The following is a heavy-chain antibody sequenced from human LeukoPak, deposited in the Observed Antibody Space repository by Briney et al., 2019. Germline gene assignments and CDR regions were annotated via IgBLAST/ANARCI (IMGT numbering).Heavy chain of an antibody. CDR1: GYTFARYG. V-gene: IGHV1-18*01. Sequence: ASVTVSCKASGYTFARYGISWVRQAPGQGLEWMRWISAYNGNTNYAQKFQDRVTMTTDTSTSTAYMEVTSLRSDDTAVYYCARESRITIFGVVTPDYKYGMDVWGQGTTVIVSS. CDR3: ARESRITIFGVVTPDYKYGMDV. J-gene: IGHJ6*02. CDR2: ISAYNGNT. D-gene: IGHD3-3*01.